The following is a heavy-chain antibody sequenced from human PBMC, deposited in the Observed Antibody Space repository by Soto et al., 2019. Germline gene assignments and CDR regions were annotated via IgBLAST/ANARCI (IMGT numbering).Heavy chain of an antibody. J-gene: IGHJ3*02. CDR3: ARVRWYSGYRDAFDI. V-gene: IGHV3-53*05. CDR2: IYSGGST. Sequence: HPGGSLRLSCAASGFTVSSNYMSWVRQAPGKGLEWVSVIYSGGSTYYADSVKGRFTISRDNSKNTLYLQMNSLRSDDTAVYYCARVRWYSGYRDAFDIWGQGTMVTVSS. D-gene: IGHD5-12*01. CDR1: GFTVSSNY.